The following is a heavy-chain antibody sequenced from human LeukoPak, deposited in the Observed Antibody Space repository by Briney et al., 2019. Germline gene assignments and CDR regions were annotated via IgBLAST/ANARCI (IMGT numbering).Heavy chain of an antibody. J-gene: IGHJ4*02. CDR1: GFTFSGYS. Sequence: GGSLRLSCAVSGFTFSGYSMNWVRQAPGKGLEWVSYISSSNNTIYYAGSVKGRFTISRDNAKKSLYLQMNTLRADDTAVYYCARGRWFGESLPAHFEYWGQGTLVTVSS. D-gene: IGHD3-10*01. CDR2: ISSSNNTI. CDR3: ARGRWFGESLPAHFEY. V-gene: IGHV3-48*01.